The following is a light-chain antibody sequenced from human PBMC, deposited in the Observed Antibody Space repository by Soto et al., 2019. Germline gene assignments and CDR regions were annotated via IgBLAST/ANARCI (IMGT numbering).Light chain of an antibody. CDR1: SSDVGGYNY. CDR2: SNN. Sequence: QSALTQPASVSGSPGQSITISCTGTSSDVGGYNYVSWYQQHPGKAPKLLIYSNNQRASGVPDRFSGSKSGTSASLAISGLRSEDEADYYCAAWDDSLSGYVFGTGTKLTVL. V-gene: IGLV1-47*02. CDR3: AAWDDSLSGYV. J-gene: IGLJ1*01.